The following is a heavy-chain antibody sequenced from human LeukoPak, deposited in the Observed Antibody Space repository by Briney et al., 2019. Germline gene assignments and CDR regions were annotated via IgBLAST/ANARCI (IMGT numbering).Heavy chain of an antibody. CDR3: ARDMSRIVGATGY. J-gene: IGHJ4*02. CDR2: ISSSSSTI. Sequence: GGSLRLSCAASGFTFSSYSMNWVRQAPGKGLEWVSYISSSSSTIYYADSVKGRFTISRDNAKNSLYLQMNSLRAEDTAVYYCARDMSRIVGATGYWGQGTLVTVSS. V-gene: IGHV3-48*04. CDR1: GFTFSSYS. D-gene: IGHD1-26*01.